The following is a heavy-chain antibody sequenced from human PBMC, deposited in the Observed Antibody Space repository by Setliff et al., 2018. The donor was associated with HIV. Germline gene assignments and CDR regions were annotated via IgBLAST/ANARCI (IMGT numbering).Heavy chain of an antibody. Sequence: GGSLRLSCAASGFTFSSYAVSWVRQAPGKGLEWVSTISGSGGSTYYADSVKGRFTISRDNSKNTVYLRMNSLRAEDTAIYYCAISRGVSSILTDHYFYNWGQGTLVTVSS. CDR2: ISGSGGST. CDR3: AISRGVSSILTDHYFYN. D-gene: IGHD3-9*01. CDR1: GFTFSSYA. J-gene: IGHJ4*02. V-gene: IGHV3-23*01.